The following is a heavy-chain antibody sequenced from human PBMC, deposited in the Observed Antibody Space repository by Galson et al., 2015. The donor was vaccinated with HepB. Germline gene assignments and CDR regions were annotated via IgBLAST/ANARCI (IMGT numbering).Heavy chain of an antibody. J-gene: IGHJ4*02. CDR1: GGTFSSYA. V-gene: IGHV1-69*13. CDR2: IIPIFGTA. Sequence: SVKVSCKASGGTFSSYAISWVRQAPGQGLEWMGGIIPIFGTANYAQKFQGRVTITADESTSTAYMELSSLRSEDAAVYYCARGARFLEWFYFDYWGQGTLVTVSS. CDR3: ARGARFLEWFYFDY. D-gene: IGHD3-3*01.